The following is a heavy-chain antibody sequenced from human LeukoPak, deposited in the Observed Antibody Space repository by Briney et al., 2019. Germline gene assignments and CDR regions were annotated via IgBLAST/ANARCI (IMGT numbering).Heavy chain of an antibody. CDR2: ISYDGSSK. D-gene: IGHD6-13*01. CDR3: ARGGYSSSWYPIDY. J-gene: IGHJ4*02. CDR1: GFTFSSYT. V-gene: IGHV3-30-3*01. Sequence: PGGSLRLSCAASGFTFSSYTMHWVRQAPGKGLEWVAVISYDGSSKYYADSVKGRFTISRDNSKNTLYLQMNSLRAEDTAVYYCARGGYSSSWYPIDYWGQGTLVTVS.